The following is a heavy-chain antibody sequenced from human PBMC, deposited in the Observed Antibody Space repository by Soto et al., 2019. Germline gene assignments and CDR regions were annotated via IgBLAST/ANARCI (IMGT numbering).Heavy chain of an antibody. V-gene: IGHV3-30-3*01. J-gene: IGHJ4*02. CDR1: GSTFSSYA. CDR2: ISYDGSNK. CDR3: ASGDTAMVIVGEFDY. Sequence: PGGSLRLSCAASGSTFSSYAMHWVRQAPGKGLEWVAVISYDGSNKYYADSVKGRFTISRDNSKNTLYLQMNSLRAEDTAVYYCASGDTAMVIVGEFDYWGQGTLVTVSS. D-gene: IGHD5-18*01.